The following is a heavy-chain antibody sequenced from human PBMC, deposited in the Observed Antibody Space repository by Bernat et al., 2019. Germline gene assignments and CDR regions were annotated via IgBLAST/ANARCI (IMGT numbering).Heavy chain of an antibody. V-gene: IGHV3-30*18. CDR2: ISYDGGNK. CDR3: AKDLGFVVVTAGPDY. CDR1: GFTFSSYG. J-gene: IGHJ4*02. Sequence: VQLVESGGGPVQPGESLRLSCAASGFTFSSYGLHWVRQAPGKGLEWVAVISYDGGNKYYADSVKGRFTISRDNSKNTLYLQMNSLRAEDTAVYYCAKDLGFVVVTAGPDYWGQGTPVTVSS. D-gene: IGHD2-21*02.